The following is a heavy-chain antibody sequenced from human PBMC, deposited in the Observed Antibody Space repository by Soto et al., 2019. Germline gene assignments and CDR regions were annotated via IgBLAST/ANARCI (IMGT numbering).Heavy chain of an antibody. D-gene: IGHD6-13*01. CDR1: GGSFSGYY. CDR2: INHSGST. CDR3: ARGVYSSSILT. V-gene: IGHV4-34*01. Sequence: SSETLSLTCAVYGGSFSGYYWSWIRQPPGKGLEWIGEINHSGSTNYNPSLKSRVTISVDTSKNQFSLKLSSVTAADTAVYYCARGVYSSSILTWGQGTLVTVSS. J-gene: IGHJ5*02.